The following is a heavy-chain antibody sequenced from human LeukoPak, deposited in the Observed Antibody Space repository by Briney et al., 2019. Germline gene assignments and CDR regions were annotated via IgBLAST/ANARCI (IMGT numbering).Heavy chain of an antibody. CDR2: TYYRSMWYN. CDR1: GDSVSSNSVT. J-gene: IGHJ5*02. D-gene: IGHD2-2*01. Sequence: SQTLSLTCAISGDSVSSNSVTWNWIRQSPSRGLEWLGRTYYRSMWYNDYAVSMRGRITVNPDTSKNQFSLHLNSVTPEDTAVYYCARRLTQYDCFDPWGQGILVTVSS. V-gene: IGHV6-1*01. CDR3: ARRLTQYDCFDP.